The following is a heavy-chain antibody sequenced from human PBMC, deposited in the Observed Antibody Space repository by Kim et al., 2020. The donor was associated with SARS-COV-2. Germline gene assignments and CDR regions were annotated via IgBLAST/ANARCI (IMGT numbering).Heavy chain of an antibody. CDR2: IQFDGSKT. V-gene: IGHV3-33*01. Sequence: GGSLRLSCEASGFTFSSYGMNWVRQPPGKGLEWVAGIQFDGSKTYYGDSVMGRSSISRDDSKNTVYLQLSSLRAEDTAVDFCGRDRAYASYDYWGHGTLV. J-gene: IGHJ4*01. CDR3: GRDRAYASYDY. D-gene: IGHD2-2*01. CDR1: GFTFSSYG.